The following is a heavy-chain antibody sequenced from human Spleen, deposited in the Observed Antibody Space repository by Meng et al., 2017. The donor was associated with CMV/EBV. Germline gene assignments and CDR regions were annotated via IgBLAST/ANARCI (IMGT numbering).Heavy chain of an antibody. D-gene: IGHD6-13*01. Sequence: ASVKVSCKASGYTFTGCYMYWVRQAPGQGLEWMGWINPDSGDTSYAQKFQGRVTMTRDTSISTAYMELSRLRSDDTAVYYCARDDKKQPYFDYWGQGTLVTVSS. V-gene: IGHV1-2*02. CDR3: ARDDKKQPYFDY. CDR1: GYTFTGCY. CDR2: INPDSGDT. J-gene: IGHJ4*02.